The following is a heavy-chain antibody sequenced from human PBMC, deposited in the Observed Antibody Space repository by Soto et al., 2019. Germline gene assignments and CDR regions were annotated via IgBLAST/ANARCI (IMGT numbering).Heavy chain of an antibody. D-gene: IGHD6-19*01. Sequence: GGSLRLSCAASGFTFSSYAMHWVRQAPGKGLEWVAVISYDGSNKYYADSVKGRFTISRDNSKNTLYLQMNSLRAEDTAVYYCARAFSGWYLYFQHWGQGTLVTVSS. CDR1: GFTFSSYA. V-gene: IGHV3-30-3*01. CDR2: ISYDGSNK. CDR3: ARAFSGWYLYFQH. J-gene: IGHJ1*01.